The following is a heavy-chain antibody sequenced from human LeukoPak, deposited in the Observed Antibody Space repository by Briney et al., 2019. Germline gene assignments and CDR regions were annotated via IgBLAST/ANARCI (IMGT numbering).Heavy chain of an antibody. J-gene: IGHJ5*02. D-gene: IGHD6-6*01. CDR2: IRYDGSNK. CDR1: GFTFSSYG. CDR3: ATISSIAPLGGRGP. V-gene: IGHV3-30*02. Sequence: QPGGSLRLSCAASGFTFSSYGMHWVRQAPGKGLEWVAFIRYDGSNKYYADSVKGRFTISRDNSKNTLYLQMNSLRAEDTAVYYCATISSIAPLGGRGPWGQGTLVTVSS.